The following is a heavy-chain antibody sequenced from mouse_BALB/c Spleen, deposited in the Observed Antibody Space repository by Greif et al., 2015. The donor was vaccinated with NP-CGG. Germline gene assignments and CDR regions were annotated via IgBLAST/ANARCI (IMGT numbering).Heavy chain of an antibody. CDR1: GFTFSSYA. D-gene: IGHD2-14*01. Sequence: EVQLVESGGGLVKPGGSLKLSCAASGFTFSSYAMSWVRQSPEKRLEWVAEISSGGSYTYYPDTVTGRFTISRDNAKNPLYLEMSSLRSEDTAMYYCARDNYRYDERTWFAYWGQGTLVTVSA. J-gene: IGHJ3*01. CDR2: ISSGGSYT. CDR3: ARDNYRYDERTWFAY. V-gene: IGHV5-9-4*01.